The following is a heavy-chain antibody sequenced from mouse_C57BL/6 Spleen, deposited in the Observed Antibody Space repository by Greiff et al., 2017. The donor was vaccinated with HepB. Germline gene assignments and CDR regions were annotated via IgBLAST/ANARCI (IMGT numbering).Heavy chain of an antibody. CDR2: INPYNGGT. CDR3: ARSVVDWYFDV. D-gene: IGHD1-1*01. CDR1: GYTFTDYY. V-gene: IGHV1-19*01. Sequence: VQLQQSGPVLVKPGASVKMSCKASGYTFTDYYMNWVKQSHGKSLEWIGVINPYNGGTSYNKKLKGKATLTVDKSSSTAYMELNRLTSEDSAVYYCARSVVDWYFDVGGTGTTVTVSS. J-gene: IGHJ1*03.